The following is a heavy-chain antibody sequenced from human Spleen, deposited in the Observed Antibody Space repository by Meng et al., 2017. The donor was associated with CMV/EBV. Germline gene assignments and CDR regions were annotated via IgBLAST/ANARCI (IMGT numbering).Heavy chain of an antibody. CDR1: DGSIRSYY. V-gene: IGHV4-59*01. D-gene: IGHD3-16*01. CDR2: IIYTGST. CDR3: ARHGGAYSFDY. Sequence: VQLQESGPGLVKPSETLSLTCTVSDGSIRSYYWSWIRQPPGKGLEWIGYIIYTGSTNFNPSLESRVTMSVDTSKNQFSLKLTSVTAADTAVYYCARHGGAYSFDYWGQGTLVTVSS. J-gene: IGHJ4*02.